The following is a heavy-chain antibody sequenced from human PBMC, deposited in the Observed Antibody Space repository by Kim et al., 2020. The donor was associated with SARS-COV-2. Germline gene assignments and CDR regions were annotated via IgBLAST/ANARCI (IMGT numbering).Heavy chain of an antibody. V-gene: IGHV3-33*01. CDR1: GFTFSNYG. CDR3: GRSRWYGMLSGGFDY. Sequence: GGSLRLSCAASGFTFSNYGMHWVRQVPGKGLEWVAVIWYDGSNKYYGDSVNGRFTFSRDNSKNTLYLQMNSLRAGDTAVYYCGRSRWYGMLSGGFDY. D-gene: IGHD3-10*02. CDR2: IWYDGSNK. J-gene: IGHJ4*01.